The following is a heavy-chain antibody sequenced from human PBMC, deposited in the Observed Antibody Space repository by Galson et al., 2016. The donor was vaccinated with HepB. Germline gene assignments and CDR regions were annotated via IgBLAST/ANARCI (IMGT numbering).Heavy chain of an antibody. CDR2: IGYDGSEK. Sequence: SLRLSCAAFRFTFSSYAIHWVRQAPGKGLEWVAVIGYDGSEKYYADSVRGRFIISRDNSRNTLWLQMDSPRPEDTDVYDCARGRYNWNYGGYEYWGQGTLVSVSS. V-gene: IGHV3-30*04. D-gene: IGHD1-7*01. CDR1: RFTFSSYA. J-gene: IGHJ4*02. CDR3: ARGRYNWNYGGYEY.